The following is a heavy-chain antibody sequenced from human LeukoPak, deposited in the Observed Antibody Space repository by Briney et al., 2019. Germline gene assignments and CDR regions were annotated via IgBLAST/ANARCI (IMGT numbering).Heavy chain of an antibody. CDR2: ISSSGSTI. Sequence: GGSLRLSCAASGFTFSDYYMSWIRQAPGKGLEWVSYISSSGSTIYYADSVKGRFTISRDNAKNSLYLQMNSLRAEDTAVYYCAREYSSSSGNWFDPWGQGTLVTVSS. CDR1: GFTFSDYY. V-gene: IGHV3-11*04. CDR3: AREYSSSSGNWFDP. J-gene: IGHJ5*02. D-gene: IGHD6-6*01.